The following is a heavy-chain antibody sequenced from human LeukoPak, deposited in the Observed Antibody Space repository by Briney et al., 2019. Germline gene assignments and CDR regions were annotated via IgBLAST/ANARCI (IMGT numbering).Heavy chain of an antibody. Sequence: PSETLSLTCTVSGGSISGYYWSWIRQPPGKGLEWIGYIYYSGSTNYNPSLKSRVTISVDTSKNQFSLKLSSVTAADTAVYYCARVSRYSFAFDYWGQGTLVTVSS. J-gene: IGHJ4*02. CDR1: GGSISGYY. CDR2: IYYSGST. D-gene: IGHD5-18*01. CDR3: ARVSRYSFAFDY. V-gene: IGHV4-59*01.